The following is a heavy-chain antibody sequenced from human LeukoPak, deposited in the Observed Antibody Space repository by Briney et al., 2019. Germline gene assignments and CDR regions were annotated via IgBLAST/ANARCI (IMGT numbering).Heavy chain of an antibody. CDR1: GFTFSSYG. V-gene: IGHV3-30*02. Sequence: GGSLRLSCAASGFTFSSYGMHWVRQAPGKGLEWAAFIRYDGSDKYYADSVKGRFTISRDNSKNTLYLQMNSLRGEDTAVYYCAKIGAVAGHFDYWGQGTLVTVSS. D-gene: IGHD6-19*01. J-gene: IGHJ4*02. CDR3: AKIGAVAGHFDY. CDR2: IRYDGSDK.